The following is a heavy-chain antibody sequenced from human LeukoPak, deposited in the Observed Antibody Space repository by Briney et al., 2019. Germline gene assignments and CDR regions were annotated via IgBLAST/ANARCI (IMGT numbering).Heavy chain of an antibody. CDR2: ISGSGGAT. CDR3: AREGYYGSGSPPSLYFDY. V-gene: IGHV3-23*01. D-gene: IGHD3-10*01. CDR1: GFTFSSYA. J-gene: IGHJ4*02. Sequence: GGSLRLSCAASGFTFSSYAMSWVRQAPGKGLEWVSAISGSGGATYYADSVKGRFTISRDNSKNTLYLQMNSLRPEDTAIYYCAREGYYGSGSPPSLYFDYWGQGTLVTVSS.